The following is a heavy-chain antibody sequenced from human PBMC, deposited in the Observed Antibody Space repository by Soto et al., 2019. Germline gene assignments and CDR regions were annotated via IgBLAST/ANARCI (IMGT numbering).Heavy chain of an antibody. D-gene: IGHD3-10*01. CDR3: ARTAGYYRGRQFDY. J-gene: IGHJ4*02. V-gene: IGHV2-70*04. CDR2: IDWDDDK. Sequence: SGPTLVNPTQTLTLTCTFSGFSLGTTGMRVSWIRQPPGKALEWLARIDWDDDKFYSTSLKTRLTISKDTSKNQVVLRMTNMDPADTATYYCARTAGYYRGRQFDYWGQGTLVTVSS. CDR1: GFSLGTTGMR.